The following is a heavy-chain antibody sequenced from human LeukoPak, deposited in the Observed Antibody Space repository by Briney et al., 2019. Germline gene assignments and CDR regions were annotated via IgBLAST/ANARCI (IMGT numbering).Heavy chain of an antibody. V-gene: IGHV3-48*01. CDR2: ISSSSSTI. CDR3: ARPELTVTPRGPFDP. J-gene: IGHJ5*02. Sequence: GGSLRLSCAASGFTFSSYSMNWVRQAPGKGLEWVSYISSSSSTIYYADSVKGRFTISRDNAKNSLYLQMNSLRAEDTAVYYCARPELTVTPRGPFDPWGQGTLVTVSS. D-gene: IGHD4-17*01. CDR1: GFTFSSYS.